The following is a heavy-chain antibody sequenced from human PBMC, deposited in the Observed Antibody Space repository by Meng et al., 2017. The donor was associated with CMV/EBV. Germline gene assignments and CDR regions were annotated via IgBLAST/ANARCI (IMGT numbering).Heavy chain of an antibody. Sequence: ASVQVSCKASGYTFTSYYMHWVRQAPGQGLEWMGIINPSGGSTSYAQKFQGRVTMTRDTSTSTVYMELSSLRSEDTAVYYCARGHPQGQLAYYYYGMDVWGQGTTVTVSS. CDR2: INPSGGST. J-gene: IGHJ6*02. V-gene: IGHV1-46*01. D-gene: IGHD6-6*01. CDR1: GYTFTSYY. CDR3: ARGHPQGQLAYYYYGMDV.